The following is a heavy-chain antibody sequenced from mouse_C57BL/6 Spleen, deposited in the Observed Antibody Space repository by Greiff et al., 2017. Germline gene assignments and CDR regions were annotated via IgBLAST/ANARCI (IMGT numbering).Heavy chain of an antibody. D-gene: IGHD2-4*01. CDR1: GYAFSSSW. CDR3: ARYDDAERYDYGY. J-gene: IGHJ2*01. Sequence: VQLQQSGPELVKPGASVKISCKASGYAFSSSWMNWVKQRPGKGLEWIGRIYPGDGDTNYNGKFKGKSTLTADKSSSTAYMQLSRLTSEDSAVYFCARYDDAERYDYGYWGQGTTLTVS. V-gene: IGHV1-82*01. CDR2: IYPGDGDT.